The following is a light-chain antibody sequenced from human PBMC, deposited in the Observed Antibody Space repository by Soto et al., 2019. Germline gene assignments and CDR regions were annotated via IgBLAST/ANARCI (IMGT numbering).Light chain of an antibody. CDR1: QTINGW. CDR2: EAS. CDR3: QQYTSYSPT. J-gene: IGKJ1*01. Sequence: DIQMTQSPSTLSASVGDRVTITCRASQTINGWLAWYQQKPGKAPKLLIFEASILESGVPSRFSGSRSGTEFTLTIDSLQPDDFATYYCQQYTSYSPTFGQGTKVEI. V-gene: IGKV1-5*03.